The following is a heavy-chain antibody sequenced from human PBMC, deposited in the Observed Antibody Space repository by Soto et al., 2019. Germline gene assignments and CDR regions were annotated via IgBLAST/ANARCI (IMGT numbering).Heavy chain of an antibody. V-gene: IGHV3-21*01. CDR1: GFTFSSYS. CDR3: ARSRPTVTTGVSF. CDR2: ISSSSSYI. Sequence: EVQLVESGGGLVKPGGSLRLSCAASGFTFSSYSMNWVRQAPGKGLEWVSSISSSSSYIYYADSVKGRFTISRDNAKNSLYLQMNSLRAEDTAVYYCARSRPTVTTGVSFWGQGTLVTVSS. D-gene: IGHD4-17*01. J-gene: IGHJ4*02.